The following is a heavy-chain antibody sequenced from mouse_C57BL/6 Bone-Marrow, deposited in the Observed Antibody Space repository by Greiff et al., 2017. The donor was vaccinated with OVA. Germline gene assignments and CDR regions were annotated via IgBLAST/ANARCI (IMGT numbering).Heavy chain of an antibody. Sequence: EVQLQQSGPELVKPGASVKISCKASGYTFTDYYMNWVKQSHGKSLEWIGDINPNNGGTSYNQKFKGKATLTVDKSSSTAYMELRSLTSEDSAVYYCARRGYYIYWGQGTTLTVSS. J-gene: IGHJ2*01. D-gene: IGHD2-3*01. CDR1: GYTFTDYY. V-gene: IGHV1-26*01. CDR2: INPNNGGT. CDR3: ARRGYYIY.